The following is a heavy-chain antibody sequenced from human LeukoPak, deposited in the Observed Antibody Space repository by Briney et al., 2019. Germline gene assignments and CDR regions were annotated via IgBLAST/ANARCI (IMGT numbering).Heavy chain of an antibody. CDR3: AREEVAVAGTNYFDY. Sequence: PSETLSLTCTVSGGSISSSSYYWSWIRQPPGKGLEWIGYIYYSGSTNYNPSLKSRVTISVDTSKNQFSLKLSSVTAADTAVYYCAREEVAVAGTNYFDYWGQGTLVTVSS. J-gene: IGHJ4*02. V-gene: IGHV4-61*01. CDR2: IYYSGST. CDR1: GGSISSSSYY. D-gene: IGHD6-19*01.